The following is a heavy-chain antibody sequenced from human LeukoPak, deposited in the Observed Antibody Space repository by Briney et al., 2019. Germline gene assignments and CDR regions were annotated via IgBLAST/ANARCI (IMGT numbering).Heavy chain of an antibody. J-gene: IGHJ5*02. CDR3: ARGRPYTPRWFDP. D-gene: IGHD4-11*01. CDR1: GGAFSGYY. V-gene: IGHV4-34*01. Sequence: SETLSLTCAGYGGAFSGYYCSGIRQPPGKGLEWIGEINHSGSTNYNPSLKSRVTISVDTSKNQFSLKLSSVTAADTAVYYCARGRPYTPRWFDPWGQGTLVTVSS. CDR2: INHSGST.